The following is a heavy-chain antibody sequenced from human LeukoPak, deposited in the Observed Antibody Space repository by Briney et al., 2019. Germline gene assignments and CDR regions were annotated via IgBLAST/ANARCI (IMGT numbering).Heavy chain of an antibody. CDR2: ITFDGSNK. J-gene: IGHJ4*02. Sequence: GGYLRLSCAGSAFTFSSYAMHWVGQAPGKGLEGVAVITFDGSNKSYADSVKGRFTISRYNSKNTLYLRMLRLRATDTSVYYCAKGFGGVNIVVVAANEGYFDYWGQGTLVTVSS. D-gene: IGHD2-21*02. CDR3: AKGFGGVNIVVVAANEGYFDY. CDR1: AFTFSSYA. V-gene: IGHV3-30*04.